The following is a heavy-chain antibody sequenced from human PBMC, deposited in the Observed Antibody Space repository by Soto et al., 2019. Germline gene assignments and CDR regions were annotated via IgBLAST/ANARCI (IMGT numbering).Heavy chain of an antibody. J-gene: IGHJ4*02. D-gene: IGHD3-22*01. Sequence: PGGSLRLSCAASGFTFSSYSMNWVRQAPGKGLEWVSYISSSSSTIYYADSVKGRFTISRDNAKNSLYLQMNSLRAEDTAVCYCARDYYDSSGYYALFDYWGQGTLVTVSS. CDR2: ISSSSSTI. CDR1: GFTFSSYS. CDR3: ARDYYDSSGYYALFDY. V-gene: IGHV3-48*01.